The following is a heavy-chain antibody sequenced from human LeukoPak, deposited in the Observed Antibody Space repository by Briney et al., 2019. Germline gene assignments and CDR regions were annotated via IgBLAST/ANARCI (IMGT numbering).Heavy chain of an antibody. J-gene: IGHJ4*02. CDR2: IIPIFGTA. CDR1: GGTFSSYT. CDR3: ASPRFVTMVRGVISLDY. D-gene: IGHD3-10*01. Sequence: GASVKVSCKASGGTFSSYTINWVRQAPGQGLEWMGGIIPIFGTANYAQKFQGRVTITADESTSTAYMQLSSLRSEDTAVYYCASPRFVTMVRGVISLDYWGQGTLVTVSS. V-gene: IGHV1-69*13.